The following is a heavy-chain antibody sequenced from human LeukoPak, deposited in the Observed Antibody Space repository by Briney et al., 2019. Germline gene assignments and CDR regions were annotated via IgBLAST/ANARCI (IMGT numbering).Heavy chain of an antibody. CDR3: ARHLASWDSSGYDPWFDP. CDR1: GVSISSSSYY. D-gene: IGHD3-22*01. Sequence: SETLSLTRTVSGVSISSSSYYWGWIRQPPGKGLEWIGSIYYSGSTYYNPSLKSRVTISVDTSKNQFSLKLSSVTAADTAVYYCARHLASWDSSGYDPWFDPWGQGTLVTVSS. J-gene: IGHJ5*02. CDR2: IYYSGST. V-gene: IGHV4-39*01.